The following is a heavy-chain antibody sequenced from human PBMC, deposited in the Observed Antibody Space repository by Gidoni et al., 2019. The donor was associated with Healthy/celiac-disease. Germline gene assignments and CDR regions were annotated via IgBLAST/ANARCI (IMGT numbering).Heavy chain of an antibody. J-gene: IGHJ6*03. Sequence: QVQLVQSGAEVKKPAASVKVSCKASGSTFTSYDINWVRQAPGQGLEWLGWMNPNGGNTGYAQEVQGRVTMNRNTSISTAYMELSSLRSEDTAVYYCARLYYDFWSGYPPTGYYYYYMDVWGKGTTVTVSS. D-gene: IGHD3-3*01. CDR3: ARLYYDFWSGYPPTGYYYYYMDV. V-gene: IGHV1-8*01. CDR1: GSTFTSYD. CDR2: MNPNGGNT.